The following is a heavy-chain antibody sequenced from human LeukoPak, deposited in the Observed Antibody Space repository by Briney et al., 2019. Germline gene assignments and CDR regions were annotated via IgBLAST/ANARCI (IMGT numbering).Heavy chain of an antibody. Sequence: ASVKVSCRVSGYTLTELSMHWVRQAPGKGLEWMGGFDPEDGETIYAQKFQGRVTMTEDTSTDTAYMELSSLRSEDTAVYYCATGDSSGYYYDYWGQGTLVTVSS. CDR3: ATGDSSGYYYDY. CDR2: FDPEDGET. D-gene: IGHD3-22*01. V-gene: IGHV1-24*01. CDR1: GYTLTELS. J-gene: IGHJ4*02.